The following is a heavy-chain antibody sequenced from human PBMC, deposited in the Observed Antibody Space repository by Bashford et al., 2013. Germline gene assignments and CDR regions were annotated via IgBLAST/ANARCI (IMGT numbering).Heavy chain of an antibody. CDR1: GFTFSSYE. J-gene: IGHJ6*02. Sequence: GSLRLSCAASGFTFSSYEMNWVRQAPGKGLEWVSYISSSGSTIYYADSVKGRFTISRDNAKNSLYLQMNSLRAEDTAVYYCARDIPSGWYGEEGYYYYGMDVWGQGTTVTVSS. D-gene: IGHD6-19*01. V-gene: IGHV3-48*03. CDR3: ARDIPSGWYGEEGYYYYGMDV. CDR2: ISSSGSTI.